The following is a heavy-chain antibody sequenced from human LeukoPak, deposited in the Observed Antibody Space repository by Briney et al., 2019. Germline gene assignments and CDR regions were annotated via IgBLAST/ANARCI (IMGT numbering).Heavy chain of an antibody. V-gene: IGHV4-34*01. CDR2: INHSGNT. Sequence: SETLSLTCAVYGGSFSGYHWSWIRHPPGKGLEWIGEINHSGNTNYNPSLKSRVTISVDKSKNQFSLKLSYVTAADTAVYYCARRGNLWARWGQGTLVTVSS. D-gene: IGHD2/OR15-2a*01. J-gene: IGHJ4*02. CDR1: GGSFSGYH. CDR3: ARRGNLWAR.